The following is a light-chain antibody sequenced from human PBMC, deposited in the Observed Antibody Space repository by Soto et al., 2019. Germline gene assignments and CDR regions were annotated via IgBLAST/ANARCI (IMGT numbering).Light chain of an antibody. CDR1: SGHSSYA. CDR3: QTWGTGIWV. V-gene: IGLV4-69*01. CDR2: LNSDGSH. J-gene: IGLJ3*02. Sequence: QPVLTQSPSASASLGASVKLTCTLSSGHSSYAIAWHQQQPEKGPRYLMKLNSDGSHSKGDGIPDRFSGSSSGAERYLTIYSLRSEDEADYYCQTWGTGIWVFGGGTKVTVL.